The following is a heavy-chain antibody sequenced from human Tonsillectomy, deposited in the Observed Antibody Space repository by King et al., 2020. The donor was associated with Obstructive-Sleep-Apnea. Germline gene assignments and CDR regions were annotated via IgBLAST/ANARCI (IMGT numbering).Heavy chain of an antibody. V-gene: IGHV4-34*01. CDR3: ARGSSTMVRGVMSDY. J-gene: IGHJ4*02. D-gene: IGHD3-10*01. Sequence: VKLPQWGAGLLKPSETLSLTCAVYGGSFSGYYWSWIRQPPGKGLEWIGEINHSGSTNYNPSLKSRVTISVDTSKNQFSLKLSSVTAADTAVYYCARGSSTMVRGVMSDYWGQGTLVTVSS. CDR1: GGSFSGYY. CDR2: INHSGST.